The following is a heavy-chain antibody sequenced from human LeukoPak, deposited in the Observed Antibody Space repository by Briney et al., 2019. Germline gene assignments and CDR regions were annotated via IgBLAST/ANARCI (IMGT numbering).Heavy chain of an antibody. CDR2: ISSSSSYI. Sequence: PGGSLRLSCAASGFTFSSYSMNWVRQALRKGVEWVSSISSSSSYIYYADSVKGRFTISRDNAKNSLYLQMNSLRAEDTAVYYCAIMGLFDYWGQGTLVTVSS. J-gene: IGHJ4*02. CDR3: AIMGLFDY. CDR1: GFTFSSYS. V-gene: IGHV3-21*01.